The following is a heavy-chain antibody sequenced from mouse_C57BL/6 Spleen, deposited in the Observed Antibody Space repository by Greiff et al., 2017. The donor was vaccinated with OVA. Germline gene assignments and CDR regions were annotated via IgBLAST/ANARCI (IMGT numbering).Heavy chain of an antibody. V-gene: IGHV1-81*01. Sequence: VQLQQSGAELARPGASVKLSCKASGYTFTSYGISWVKQRTGQGLEWIGEIYPRSGNTYYNEKFKGKATLTADKSSSTAYMELRSLTSEDSAVYFCARYPPYYGSSGGYFDVWGTGTTVTVSS. CDR1: GYTFTSYG. J-gene: IGHJ1*03. CDR2: IYPRSGNT. CDR3: ARYPPYYGSSGGYFDV. D-gene: IGHD1-1*01.